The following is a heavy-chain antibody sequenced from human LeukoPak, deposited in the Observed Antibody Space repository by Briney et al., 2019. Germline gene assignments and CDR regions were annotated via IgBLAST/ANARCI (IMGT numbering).Heavy chain of an antibody. CDR3: AREGTVRWYYGMDV. V-gene: IGHV3-33*01. J-gene: IGHJ6*02. CDR1: GSTFSSYG. D-gene: IGHD3-10*01. CDR2: IWYDGSNK. Sequence: GGSLRLSCAASGSTFSSYGMHWVRQAPGKGLEWVAVIWYDGSNKYYADSVKGRFTISRDNSKNTLYLQMNSLRAEDTAVYYCAREGTVRWYYGMDVWGQGTTVTVSS.